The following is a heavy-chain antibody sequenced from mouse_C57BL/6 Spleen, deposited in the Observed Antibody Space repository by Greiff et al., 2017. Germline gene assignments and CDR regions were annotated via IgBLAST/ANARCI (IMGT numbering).Heavy chain of an antibody. J-gene: IGHJ2*01. Sequence: VQLQQSGAELVRPGASVKLSCTASGFNIKDDYMHWVKQRPEQGLEWIGWIDPENGATEYASKFQGKATIAADTSSNTAYLQLSSLTSEDTSVYYGTTYPTGTGDYWGQGTTLTVSS. CDR1: GFNIKDDY. D-gene: IGHD4-1*02. V-gene: IGHV14-4*01. CDR2: IDPENGAT. CDR3: TTYPTGTGDY.